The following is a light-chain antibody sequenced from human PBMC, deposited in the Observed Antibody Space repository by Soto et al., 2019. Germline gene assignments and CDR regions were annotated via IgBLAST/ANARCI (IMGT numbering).Light chain of an antibody. V-gene: IGKV3-15*01. CDR2: GAA. J-gene: IGKJ1*01. CDR3: QQYNTWTWT. Sequence: EIVLTQSPGTLSLSPGERATLSCRASQSVSTNLAWYQHRPGQPPSLLMYGAATRASGVPARFSGGGSGTRFTLTITSLQSEDFAVYYCQQYNTWTWTFGQGTKVDI. CDR1: QSVSTN.